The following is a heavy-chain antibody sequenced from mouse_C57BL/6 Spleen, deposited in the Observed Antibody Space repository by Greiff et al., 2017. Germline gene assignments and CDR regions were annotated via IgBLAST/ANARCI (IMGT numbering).Heavy chain of an antibody. CDR3: ARELNYDYDVGFDY. CDR1: GFTFTDYY. CDR2: IRHKTNGYTT. J-gene: IGHJ2*01. Sequence: DVKLVASGGGLVQPGGSLSLSCAASGFTFTDYYLCWVRQPPGKALAWLGFIRHKTNGYTTEYSASVKGRFTISSDNSQSILYLQMNALSDEDSATYYCARELNYDYDVGFDYWGQGTTLPVST. D-gene: IGHD2-4*01. V-gene: IGHV7-3*01.